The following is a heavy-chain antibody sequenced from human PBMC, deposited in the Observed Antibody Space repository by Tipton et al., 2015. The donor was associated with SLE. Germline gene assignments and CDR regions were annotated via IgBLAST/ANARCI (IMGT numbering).Heavy chain of an antibody. D-gene: IGHD5-12*01. CDR3: ARGNKVEEDLDF. CDR1: GYTFTRYY. V-gene: IGHV4-59*07. CDR2: IYNSVPG. J-gene: IGHJ4*02. Sequence: QLVQSGAEVKKPGASVKVSCEASGYTFTRYYIHWVRQPPGKGLEWMGYIYNSVPGNYNPSLKSRLTISVDTSKNQFSLRLKTVTAEDTAVYYCARGNKVEEDLDFWGPGILVTVSS.